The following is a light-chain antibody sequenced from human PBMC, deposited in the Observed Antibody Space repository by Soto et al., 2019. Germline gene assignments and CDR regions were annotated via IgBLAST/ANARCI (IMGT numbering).Light chain of an antibody. CDR1: SSNIGGDA. Sequence: QSVLTQPPSASGTPGQRVTISCSGSSSNIGGDAVNWYQHLPGTAPKLLIYSSNQRPSGVTDRFSGSKSGTSASLAISGLQSEDEADYYCAAWDDTLNGWVFGGGTKVTVL. J-gene: IGLJ3*02. CDR3: AAWDDTLNGWV. V-gene: IGLV1-44*01. CDR2: SSN.